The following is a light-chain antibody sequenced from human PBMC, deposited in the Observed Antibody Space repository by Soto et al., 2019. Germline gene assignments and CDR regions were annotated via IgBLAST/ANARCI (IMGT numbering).Light chain of an antibody. CDR2: DAS. V-gene: IGKV1-33*01. Sequence: DIQMTQSPSSLSASVGDRVTITCQASDDISNYLIWYQQKPGKAPKVLIYDASHLESGVPSRFSGGGSGTEFTFTISSLQAEDIATYYCQQYANLPLTFGPGTKVDIK. CDR1: DDISNY. J-gene: IGKJ3*01. CDR3: QQYANLPLT.